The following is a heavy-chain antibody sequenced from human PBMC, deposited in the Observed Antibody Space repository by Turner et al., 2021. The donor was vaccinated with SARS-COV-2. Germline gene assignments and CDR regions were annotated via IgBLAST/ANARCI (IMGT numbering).Heavy chain of an antibody. CDR1: GFTFSGYW. Sequence: EVQLVESGGGLVKPGGSLRLSCAASGFTFSGYWMSWVRQAPGKGLEWVANIKQDGSEKYYVDSVKGRFTISRDNAKNSLYLQMNSLRAEDTAVYYCARFSGASPDFDYWGQGTLVTVSS. D-gene: IGHD2-15*01. CDR3: ARFSGASPDFDY. CDR2: IKQDGSEK. J-gene: IGHJ4*02. V-gene: IGHV3-7*01.